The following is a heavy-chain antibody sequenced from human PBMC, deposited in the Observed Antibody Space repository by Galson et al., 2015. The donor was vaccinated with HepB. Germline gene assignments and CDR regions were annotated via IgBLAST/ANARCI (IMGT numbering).Heavy chain of an antibody. D-gene: IGHD3-3*01. Sequence: SLRLSCAASGFTFSSYGMHWVRQAPGKGLEWVAFIRYDGSNKYYADSVKGRFTISRDNSKNTLYLQMNSLRAEDTAVYYCAKDRPVYDFWSDFDYWGQGALVTVSS. CDR1: GFTFSSYG. CDR3: AKDRPVYDFWSDFDY. CDR2: IRYDGSNK. V-gene: IGHV3-30*02. J-gene: IGHJ4*02.